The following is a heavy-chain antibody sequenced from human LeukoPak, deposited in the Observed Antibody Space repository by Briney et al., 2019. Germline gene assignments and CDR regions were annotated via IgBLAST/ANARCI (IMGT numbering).Heavy chain of an antibody. CDR1: GGSISSSSYY. J-gene: IGHJ4*02. D-gene: IGHD3-22*01. Sequence: SETLSLTCTVSGGSISSSSYYWGWIRQPPGKGLEWIGSIYHSGSTYYNPSLKSRVTISVDTSKNQFSLKLGSVTAADTAVYYCARDRWYYDSSGYYPFDYWGQGTLVTVSS. CDR3: ARDRWYYDSSGYYPFDY. CDR2: IYHSGST. V-gene: IGHV4-39*07.